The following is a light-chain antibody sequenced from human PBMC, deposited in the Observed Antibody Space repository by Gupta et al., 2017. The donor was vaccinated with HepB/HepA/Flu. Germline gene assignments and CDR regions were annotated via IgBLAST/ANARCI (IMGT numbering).Light chain of an antibody. CDR1: QSVSSY. V-gene: IGKV3-11*01. CDR2: DTS. CDR3: QQRSNWPPPYT. Sequence: EIVLTQSPATLSLSPGERATLSCRASQSVSSYFAWYQQKPGQAPRLLIYDTSNRATGIPARFSGSGSGTDFTLTISSREPEDFAVYYCQQRSNWPPPYTFGQGTKLEIK. J-gene: IGKJ2*01.